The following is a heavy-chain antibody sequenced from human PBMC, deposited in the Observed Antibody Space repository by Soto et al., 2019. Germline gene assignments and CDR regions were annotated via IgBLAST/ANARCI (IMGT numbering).Heavy chain of an antibody. J-gene: IGHJ4*02. CDR3: ASLGYCSSTSCYGADPYFDY. CDR2: ISAYNGNT. Sequence: ASVKVSCKASGYTFTSSGISWVRQAPGQGLEWMGWISAYNGNTNYAQKLQGRVTMTTDTSTSTAYMELRSLRSDDTAVYYCASLGYCSSTSCYGADPYFDYWGQGTLVTVPQ. CDR1: GYTFTSSG. D-gene: IGHD2-2*01. V-gene: IGHV1-18*04.